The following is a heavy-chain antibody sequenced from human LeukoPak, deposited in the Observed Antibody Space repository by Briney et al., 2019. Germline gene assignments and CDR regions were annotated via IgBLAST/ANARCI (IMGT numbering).Heavy chain of an antibody. Sequence: GGSLRLSCAASGFTFSSYSMNWVRQAPGKGLEWVSSISSSSSYIYYADSVKGRFTISRDNVKNSLYLQMNSLRAEDTAVYYCARTVFGQNAFDIWGQGTMVTVSS. CDR3: ARTVFGQNAFDI. CDR2: ISSSSSYI. CDR1: GFTFSSYS. D-gene: IGHD3-9*01. J-gene: IGHJ3*02. V-gene: IGHV3-21*01.